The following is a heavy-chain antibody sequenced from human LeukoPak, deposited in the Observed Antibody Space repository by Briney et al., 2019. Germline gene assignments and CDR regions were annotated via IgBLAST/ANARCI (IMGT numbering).Heavy chain of an antibody. CDR3: AKSRGSYYRDAFDI. J-gene: IGHJ3*02. CDR2: ISGSGGST. V-gene: IGHV3-23*01. CDR1: GFTFSSHA. D-gene: IGHD1-26*01. Sequence: GGSLRLSCTPSGFTFSSHAMSWVRQAPGKGLEWVSAISGSGGSTYYADSVKGRFTISRDNSKNTLYLQMNSLRAEDTAVYYCAKSRGSYYRDAFDIWGQGTMVTVSS.